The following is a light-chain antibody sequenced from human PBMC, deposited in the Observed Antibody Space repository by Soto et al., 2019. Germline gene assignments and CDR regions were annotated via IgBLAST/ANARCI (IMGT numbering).Light chain of an antibody. J-gene: IGKJ4*01. Sequence: EIVLTQSPGTLSWAPGERATLSCRASQSVSSSYLAWVQQQPGQAPRLLIYGASSRATGIPDRFSGSGSGTDFTLTIRRLEPEDFAVYYCQHYGSSLTFGGGTKLDIK. CDR1: QSVSSSY. CDR3: QHYGSSLT. V-gene: IGKV3-20*01. CDR2: GAS.